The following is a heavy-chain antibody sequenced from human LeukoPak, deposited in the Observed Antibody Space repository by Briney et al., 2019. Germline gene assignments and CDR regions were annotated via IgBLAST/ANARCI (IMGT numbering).Heavy chain of an antibody. Sequence: GASVKVSCKASGGTFSSYAISWVRQAPGQGLEWMGRIIPILGTANYAQKFQGRVTITTDESTSTAYMELSSLRSEDTAVYYCARDPVQDYGGNSGGFDPWGQGTLVTVSS. CDR3: ARDPVQDYGGNSGGFDP. J-gene: IGHJ5*02. V-gene: IGHV1-69*11. CDR1: GGTFSSYA. D-gene: IGHD4-23*01. CDR2: IIPILGTA.